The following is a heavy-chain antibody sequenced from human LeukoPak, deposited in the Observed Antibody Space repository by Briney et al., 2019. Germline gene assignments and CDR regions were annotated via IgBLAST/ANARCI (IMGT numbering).Heavy chain of an antibody. V-gene: IGHV3-74*01. CDR2: INSDGSST. CDR3: ATDLLEARTYDSRDY. CDR1: GFTFSSYW. Sequence: GGSLRLSCAASGFTFSSYWMHWVRQAPGKGLVWVSRINSDGSSTSYADSVKGRFTISRDNAKNTLYLQMNSLRAEDTAVYYCATDLLEARTYDSRDYWGQGTLVTVSS. D-gene: IGHD3-22*01. J-gene: IGHJ4*02.